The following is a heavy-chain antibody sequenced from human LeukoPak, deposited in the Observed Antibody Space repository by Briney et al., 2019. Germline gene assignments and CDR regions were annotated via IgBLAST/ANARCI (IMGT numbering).Heavy chain of an antibody. Sequence: GGSLRLSCAASGFTFSSYNMNWVRQAPGKGLEWVSYISLSTTSIYYADSVKGRFTISRDNSKNTLYLHMNSLRAEDTAVYYCVLYGDYESPDGFDIWGQGTMVTVSS. CDR2: ISLSTTSI. CDR1: GFTFSSYN. D-gene: IGHD4-17*01. J-gene: IGHJ3*02. CDR3: VLYGDYESPDGFDI. V-gene: IGHV3-48*01.